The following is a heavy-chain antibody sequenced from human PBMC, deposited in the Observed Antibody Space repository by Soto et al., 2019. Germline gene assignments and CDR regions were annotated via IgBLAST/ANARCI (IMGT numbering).Heavy chain of an antibody. Sequence: PGGSLRLSCAASGFTFSSYGMHWVRQAPGKGLEWVAVISYDGSNKYYADSVKGRFTISRDNSKNTLYLQMNSLRAEDTAVYYCARTVVPAANYYYYGMDVWGQGTTVTVS. CDR2: ISYDGSNK. D-gene: IGHD2-2*01. CDR1: GFTFSSYG. V-gene: IGHV3-30*03. J-gene: IGHJ6*02. CDR3: ARTVVPAANYYYYGMDV.